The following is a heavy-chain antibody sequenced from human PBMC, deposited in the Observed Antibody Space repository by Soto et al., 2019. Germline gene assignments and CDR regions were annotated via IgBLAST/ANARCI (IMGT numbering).Heavy chain of an antibody. D-gene: IGHD7-27*01. Sequence: ASVKVSCKASGYTFTSYDINWVRQATGQGLEWMGWMNPNSGNTGYAQKFQGRVTMTRNTSISTAYMELSSLRSEDTAVYYCARGGNWDYYYYYMDVWGKGTTVTVSS. J-gene: IGHJ6*03. CDR2: MNPNSGNT. V-gene: IGHV1-8*02. CDR1: GYTFTSYD. CDR3: ARGGNWDYYYYYMDV.